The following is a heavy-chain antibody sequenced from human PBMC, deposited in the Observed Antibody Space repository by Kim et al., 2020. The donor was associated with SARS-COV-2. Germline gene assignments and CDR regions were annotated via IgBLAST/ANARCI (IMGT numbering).Heavy chain of an antibody. D-gene: IGHD2-15*01. J-gene: IGHJ3*01. Sequence: GGSLRLSCAASGFKFGDYGMAWVRQSPRKGLEWVSGIYWNAGSIGYGDFVEGRFTISRDNAKNSLYLQMNSLRVEDTALYFCARFCFGGSCRDPNAFDVWGQGTTVTVSS. CDR2: IYWNAGSI. V-gene: IGHV3-20*04. CDR1: GFKFGDYG. CDR3: ARFCFGGSCRDPNAFDV.